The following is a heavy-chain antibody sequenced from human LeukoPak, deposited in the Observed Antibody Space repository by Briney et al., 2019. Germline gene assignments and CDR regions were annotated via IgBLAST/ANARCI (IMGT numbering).Heavy chain of an antibody. CDR1: RGTFSSYA. J-gene: IGHJ4*02. D-gene: IGHD6-19*01. CDR2: IIPILGIA. CDR3: ARDHMRQWLPYYFDY. V-gene: IGHV1-69*04. Sequence: ASVKVSCKASRGTFSSYAISWVRQAPGQGLEWMGRIIPILGIANYAQKFQGRVTITADKSTSTAYMELSSLRSEDTAVYCCARDHMRQWLPYYFDYWGQGTLVTVSS.